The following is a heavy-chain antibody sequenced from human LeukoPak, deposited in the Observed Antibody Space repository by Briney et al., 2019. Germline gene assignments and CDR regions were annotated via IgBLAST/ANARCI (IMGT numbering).Heavy chain of an antibody. D-gene: IGHD3-22*01. CDR1: GFTFNTYG. CDR3: ARETSSGYYCFY. V-gene: IGHV3-30*02. Sequence: GGSLRLSCAASGFTFNTYGMNWVRQAPGKGLEWVAIIWNDGSDKYYADSVKGRFTISRDNSKNTLYLQMNNLRAEDTAVYYCARETSSGYYCFYWGQGTLVTVSS. CDR2: IWNDGSDK. J-gene: IGHJ4*02.